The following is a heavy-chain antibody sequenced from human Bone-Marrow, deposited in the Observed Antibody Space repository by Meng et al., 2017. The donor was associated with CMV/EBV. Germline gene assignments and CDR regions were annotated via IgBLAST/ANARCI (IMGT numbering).Heavy chain of an antibody. CDR3: AKGGDPPGGY. V-gene: IGHV3-30*02. CDR2: IRYDGSNK. CDR1: GFTFSSYG. Sequence: GESLKISCAASGFTFSSYGMHWVRQAPGKGLEWVAFIRYDGSNKYYADSVKGRFTISRDNSKNTLYLQMNSLRAEDTAVYYCAKGGDPPGGYCGQGTLVTVSS. D-gene: IGHD1-26*01. J-gene: IGHJ4*01.